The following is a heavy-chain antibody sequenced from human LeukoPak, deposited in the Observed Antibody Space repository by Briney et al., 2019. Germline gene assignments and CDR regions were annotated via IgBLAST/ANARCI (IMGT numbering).Heavy chain of an antibody. J-gene: IGHJ3*02. CDR3: ARAGGYYAFDI. D-gene: IGHD2-21*02. Sequence: GGSLRLSCAASGFTFSSYDMHWVRQATGKGLEWVSAIGTAGDTYYPGSVKGRFTISRENAKNSLYLQMNSLRAGDTAVYYCARAGGYYAFDIWGQGTMVTVS. CDR1: GFTFSSYD. CDR2: IGTAGDT. V-gene: IGHV3-13*01.